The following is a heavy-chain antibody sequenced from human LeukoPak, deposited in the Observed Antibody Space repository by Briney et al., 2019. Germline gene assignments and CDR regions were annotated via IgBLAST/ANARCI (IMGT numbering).Heavy chain of an antibody. D-gene: IGHD6-19*01. CDR2: INSDGSST. J-gene: IGHJ4*02. V-gene: IGHV3-74*01. Sequence: GGSLRLSCAASGFTFSSYWMHWVRQAPGKGLVWVSRINSDGSSTSYADSVKGRFTIPRDNAKNTLYLQMNSLRAEDTAVYYCARGSIAVAGLDYWGQGTLVTVSS. CDR3: ARGSIAVAGLDY. CDR1: GFTFSSYW.